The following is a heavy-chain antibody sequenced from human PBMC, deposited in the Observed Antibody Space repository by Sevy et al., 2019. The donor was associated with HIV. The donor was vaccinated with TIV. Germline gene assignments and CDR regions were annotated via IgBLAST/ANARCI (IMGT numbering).Heavy chain of an antibody. CDR1: GFTFSNYG. J-gene: IGHJ6*02. Sequence: GGSLRLSCAASGFTFSNYGMHWVRQAPGNGLEWVAFIRYDGSNKNNADSVKGRFTISRDNSKNTLYLQMNSLRPEDTAVYYCAKEPVMVVDYYSMDVSGQRTSVTVSS. CDR2: IRYDGSNK. CDR3: AKEPVMVVDYYSMDV. V-gene: IGHV3-30*02. D-gene: IGHD2-8*02.